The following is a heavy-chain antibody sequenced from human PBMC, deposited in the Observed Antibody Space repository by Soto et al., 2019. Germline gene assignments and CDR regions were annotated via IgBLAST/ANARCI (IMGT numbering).Heavy chain of an antibody. J-gene: IGHJ3*02. CDR1: GFTFSSYD. CDR3: ARGGGRDCSGGSCYDAFDI. D-gene: IGHD2-15*01. V-gene: IGHV3-13*01. Sequence: EVQLVESGGGLVQPGGSLRLSCAASGFTFSSYDMHWVHQATGKGLEWVSAIGTAGDTYYPGSVKGRFTISRENAKNSLYLQMNSLRAEDTAVYYCARGGGRDCSGGSCYDAFDIWGQGTMVTVSS. CDR2: IGTAGDT.